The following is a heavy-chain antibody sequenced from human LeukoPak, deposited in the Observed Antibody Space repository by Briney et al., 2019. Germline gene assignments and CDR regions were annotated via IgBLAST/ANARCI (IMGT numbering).Heavy chain of an antibody. V-gene: IGHV4-59*08. D-gene: IGHD5-12*01. CDR1: EGSISGYY. CDR2: IHYSGST. Sequence: SETLSLTCSVSEGSISGYYWSWIRQPPGKGLEWIGNIHYSGSTTYDSSLKSRVTMSLDTSKNQFSLRLSSVTAADTAVYYCARGGGYDFLFDYWGQGTLVTVSS. CDR3: ARGGGYDFLFDY. J-gene: IGHJ4*02.